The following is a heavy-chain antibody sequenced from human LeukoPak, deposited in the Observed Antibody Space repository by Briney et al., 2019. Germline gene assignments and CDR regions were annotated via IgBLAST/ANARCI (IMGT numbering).Heavy chain of an antibody. CDR1: GFTFSTYR. V-gene: IGHV3-7*04. J-gene: IGHJ4*02. D-gene: IGHD2/OR15-2a*01. Sequence: GGSLRLSCAASGFTFSTYRMTWVRQAPGKGPEWVANIKDIGSATYYADSVKGRFTISRDNAKNSLYLQMNSLRAEDTAGYSLVRGSPEYLAYDSWGQGTLVTVSS. CDR2: IKDIGSAT. CDR3: VRGSPEYLAYDS.